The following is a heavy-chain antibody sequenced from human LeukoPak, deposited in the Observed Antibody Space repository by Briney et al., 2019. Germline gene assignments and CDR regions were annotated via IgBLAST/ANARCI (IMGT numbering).Heavy chain of an antibody. CDR2: IYSDGRT. CDR3: ARDPRRFYDSSGYSDF. CDR1: GFTVSGNY. V-gene: IGHV3-53*01. J-gene: IGHJ4*02. D-gene: IGHD3-22*01. Sequence: GGSLRLSCAASGFTVSGNYLSWVRQAPGKGLEWVSVIYSDGRTYYADSVKGRFTISRDNSKNTLYLQMNSLRAGDTAVYYCARDPRRFYDSSGYSDFWGQGTLVTVSS.